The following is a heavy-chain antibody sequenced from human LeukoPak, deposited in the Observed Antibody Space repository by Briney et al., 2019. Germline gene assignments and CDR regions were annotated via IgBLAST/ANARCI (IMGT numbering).Heavy chain of an antibody. V-gene: IGHV1-3*01. CDR1: GYNFISYA. CDR3: AREGAVYSSGWYVY. Sequence: ASVKVSCKASGYNFISYAMHWVRQAPGQRLEWMGWINVGNGNTKYSQKFQGRVTITRDTSASTAYMELSSLRSEDTAVYYCAREGAVYSSGWYVYWGQGTLVIVSS. CDR2: INVGNGNT. D-gene: IGHD6-19*01. J-gene: IGHJ4*02.